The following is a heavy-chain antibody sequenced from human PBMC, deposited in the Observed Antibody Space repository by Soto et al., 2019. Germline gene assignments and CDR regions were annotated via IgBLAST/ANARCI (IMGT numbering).Heavy chain of an antibody. CDR2: IYYSGST. CDR1: GGSISSGDYY. D-gene: IGHD3-10*01. J-gene: IGHJ4*02. CDR3: GRGGSGSYYPY. V-gene: IGHV4-30-4*01. Sequence: QVQLQESGPGLVKPSQTLSLTCTVSGGSISSGDYYWSWIRQPPGKGLEWIGYIYYSGSTYYNPSLKRRVTISVEPSKNQFSLKPGAVTAEDTAVYYWGRGGSGSYYPYWGQGTLVTVSS.